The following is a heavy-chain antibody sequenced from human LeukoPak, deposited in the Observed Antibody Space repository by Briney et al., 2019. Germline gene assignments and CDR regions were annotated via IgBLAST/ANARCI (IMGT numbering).Heavy chain of an antibody. CDR1: GGSISSSSYY. D-gene: IGHD3-10*01. J-gene: IGHJ5*02. CDR2: IYYSGST. V-gene: IGHV4-39*07. CDR3: ARDLITINWFDP. Sequence: SETLSLTCTVSGGSISSSSYYWGWIRQPPGKGLEWIGSIYYSGSTYYNPSLKSRVTISVDTSKNQFSLKLSSVTAADTAVYYCARDLITINWFDPWGQGTLVTVSS.